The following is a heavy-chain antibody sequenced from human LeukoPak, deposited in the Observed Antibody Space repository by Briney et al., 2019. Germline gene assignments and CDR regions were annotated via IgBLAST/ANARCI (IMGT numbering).Heavy chain of an antibody. D-gene: IGHD5-24*01. CDR2: INPNTGAT. J-gene: IGHJ5*02. CDR1: GYTFTGYY. V-gene: IGHV1-2*02. CDR3: ARCRDGYNYGWFDP. Sequence: ASVKVSCKASGYTFTGYYMHWVRQAPGQGLEWMGWINPNTGATNYAQKFQGRVTMTRDTSISAAYMELSRLRSDDTAVYYCARCRDGYNYGWFDPWGQGTLVTVSS.